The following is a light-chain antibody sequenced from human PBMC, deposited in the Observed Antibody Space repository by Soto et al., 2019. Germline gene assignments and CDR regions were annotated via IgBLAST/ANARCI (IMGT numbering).Light chain of an antibody. CDR3: QQYGSSPPTT. Sequence: EIVLTQSPGTLSLSPGERATLSCRASQSVSSSYLAWYQQKPGQAPRLLIYGASSRATGIPDRFSGSGSGTDFTFTISRLEPEDFAVYYCQQYGSSPPTTFDGGTKVEIK. J-gene: IGKJ4*01. CDR2: GAS. CDR1: QSVSSSY. V-gene: IGKV3-20*01.